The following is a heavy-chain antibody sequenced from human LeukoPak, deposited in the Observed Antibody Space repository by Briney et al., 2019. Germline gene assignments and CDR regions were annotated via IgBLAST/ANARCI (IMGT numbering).Heavy chain of an antibody. Sequence: GGSLRLSCAASGFTFSSYGMNWVRQAPGKGLEWMGIIYPGDSDTRYSPSFQGQVTISADKSISTAYLQWSSLKASDTAMYYCARGLAVAGGMNWFDPWGQGTLVTVSS. J-gene: IGHJ5*02. CDR3: ARGLAVAGGMNWFDP. CDR2: IYPGDSDT. V-gene: IGHV5-51*01. CDR1: GFTFSSYG. D-gene: IGHD6-19*01.